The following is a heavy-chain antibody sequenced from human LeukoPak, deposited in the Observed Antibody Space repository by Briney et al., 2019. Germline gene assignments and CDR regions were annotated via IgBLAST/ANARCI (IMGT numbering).Heavy chain of an antibody. D-gene: IGHD6-19*01. CDR1: GFIFSSYW. CDR2: INSDGSNT. Sequence: HPGGSLRLSCAVSGFIFSSYWMHWVRQAPGKGLVWVSRINSDGSNTNYADSVKGRFTISRDNSKNTLFLQMNSLRAEDTAVYYCAKDHSSGWPYCFPYWGQGTLVTVSS. J-gene: IGHJ4*02. V-gene: IGHV3-74*01. CDR3: AKDHSSGWPYCFPY.